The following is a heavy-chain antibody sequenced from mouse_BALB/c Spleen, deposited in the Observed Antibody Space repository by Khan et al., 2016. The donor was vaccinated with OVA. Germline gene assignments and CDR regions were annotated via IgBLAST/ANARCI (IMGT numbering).Heavy chain of an antibody. D-gene: IGHD3-2*02. Sequence: QVQLQQSGAELVRPGTSVKVSCKASGYAFTNYLIEWVKQRPGQGLEWIGVINPGSGGTNYNEKFKDKATLTAAKSSSTAYMQLSSLTSDGSAVYFCSRSGYGFGAYWGPGTLVTVSA. J-gene: IGHJ3*01. CDR1: GYAFTNYL. V-gene: IGHV1-54*01. CDR2: INPGSGGT. CDR3: SRSGYGFGAY.